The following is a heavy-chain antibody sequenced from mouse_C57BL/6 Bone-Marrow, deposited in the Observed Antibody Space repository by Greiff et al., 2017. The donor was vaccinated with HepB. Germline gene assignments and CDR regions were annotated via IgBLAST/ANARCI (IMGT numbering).Heavy chain of an antibody. CDR1: GFTFSSYA. D-gene: IGHD1-1*01. V-gene: IGHV5-4*03. CDR2: ISDGGSYT. J-gene: IGHJ1*03. Sequence: EVMLVESGGGLVKPGGSLKLSCAASGFTFSSYAMSWVRQTPEKRLEWVATISDGGSYTYYPDNVKGRFTISRDNAKNNLYLQMSHLKSEDTAMYYCARSLRSHWYFDVWGTGTTVTVSS. CDR3: ARSLRSHWYFDV.